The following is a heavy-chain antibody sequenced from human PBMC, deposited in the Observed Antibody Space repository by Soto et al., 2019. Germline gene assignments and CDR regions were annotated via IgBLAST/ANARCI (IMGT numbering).Heavy chain of an antibody. D-gene: IGHD6-19*01. CDR1: GFSFSNYA. V-gene: IGHV3-23*01. CDR2: ISGSGGSA. CDR3: VREASGWYSRGSFDF. J-gene: IGHJ3*01. Sequence: GGSLRLSCAASGFSFSNYAMNWVRQAPGKGLEWVSVISGSGGSASYADSVQGRFTISRDNSNNTLYPQMNSLRAEDTAIYSCVREASGWYSRGSFDFWGRGTMVTVSS.